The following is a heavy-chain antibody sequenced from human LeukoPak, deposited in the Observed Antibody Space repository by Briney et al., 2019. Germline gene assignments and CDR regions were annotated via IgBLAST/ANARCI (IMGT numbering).Heavy chain of an antibody. Sequence: SETLSLTCTVSGGSISSYYWSWIRQPPGKGLEWIGYIYYSGSTNYNPSLKSQVTISVDTSKNQFSLKLSSVTAADTAVYYCARAQITTSGSNWFDPWGQGTLVTVSS. V-gene: IGHV4-59*01. CDR2: IYYSGST. CDR1: GGSISSYY. D-gene: IGHD4-11*01. CDR3: ARAQITTSGSNWFDP. J-gene: IGHJ5*02.